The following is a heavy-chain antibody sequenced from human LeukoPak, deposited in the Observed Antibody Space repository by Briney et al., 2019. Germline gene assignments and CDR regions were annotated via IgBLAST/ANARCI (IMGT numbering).Heavy chain of an antibody. D-gene: IGHD5-12*01. CDR3: ARDVTLGWLRKSDDAFDI. J-gene: IGHJ3*02. CDR1: GGSISSGGYY. V-gene: IGHV4-31*03. Sequence: SETLSLTCTVSGGSISSGGYYWSWIRQHPGKGLEWIGCIYYSGSTYYNPSLKSRVTISVDTSKNQFSLKLSSVTAADTAVYYCARDVTLGWLRKSDDAFDIWGQGTMVTVSS. CDR2: IYYSGST.